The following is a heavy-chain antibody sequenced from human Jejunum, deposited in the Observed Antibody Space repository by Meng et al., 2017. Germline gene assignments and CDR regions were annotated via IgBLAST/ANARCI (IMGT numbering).Heavy chain of an antibody. J-gene: IGHJ4*02. CDR3: ARGSDAYNLDY. CDR2: INSGGNRI. CDR1: GYTFTSYS. D-gene: IGHD5-24*01. Sequence: ASVKVSCKASGYTFTSYSMHWVRQAPGQGLEWMGIINSGGNRINYAQKFQGRVTMTRDTSTTAVYMELSSLRSDDTAVYYCARGSDAYNLDYWGQGTLVTVSS. V-gene: IGHV1-46*01.